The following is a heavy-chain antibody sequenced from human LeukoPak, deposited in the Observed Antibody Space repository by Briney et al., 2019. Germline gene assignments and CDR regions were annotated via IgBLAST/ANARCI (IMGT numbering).Heavy chain of an antibody. Sequence: SETLSLTCTVSGGSISSSSYYWGWIPHPPGKGLEWIVSIYYSGSTYYNPSLKSRVTMSVDTSKNQFSLKMSSVTAADTAVYYCARAPKALGYCSSTSCYSEDIWGQGTMVTVSS. J-gene: IGHJ3*02. CDR2: IYYSGST. V-gene: IGHV4-39*07. CDR1: GGSISSSSYY. CDR3: ARAPKALGYCSSTSCYSEDI. D-gene: IGHD2-2*01.